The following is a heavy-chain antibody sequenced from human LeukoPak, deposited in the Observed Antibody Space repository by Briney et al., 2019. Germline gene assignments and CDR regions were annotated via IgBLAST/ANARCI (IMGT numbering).Heavy chain of an antibody. Sequence: SGGTLRLSCAASGFTFSSHGMSWVRQAPGKGLERVSGIVGGAGGTYYADSVKGRFTISRDNSKNTLCLQMNSLRAEDTAVYYCAHGSMYQLDYWGQGTLVTVSS. V-gene: IGHV3-23*01. D-gene: IGHD2-2*01. CDR3: AHGSMYQLDY. CDR1: GFTFSSHG. J-gene: IGHJ4*02. CDR2: IVGGAGGT.